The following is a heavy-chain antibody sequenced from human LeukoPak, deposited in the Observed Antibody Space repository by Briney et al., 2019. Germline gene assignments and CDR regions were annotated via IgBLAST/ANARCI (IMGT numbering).Heavy chain of an antibody. CDR3: ARDIGIAAAGTSWFDP. CDR1: GGSFSGYY. J-gene: IGHJ5*02. V-gene: IGHV4-59*01. CDR2: IYYSGST. Sequence: SETLSLTCAVYGGSFSGYYWSWIRQPPGKGLEWIGYIYYSGSTNYNPSLKSRVTISVDTSKNQFSLKLSSVTAADTAVYYCARDIGIAAAGTSWFDPWGQGTLVTVSS. D-gene: IGHD6-13*01.